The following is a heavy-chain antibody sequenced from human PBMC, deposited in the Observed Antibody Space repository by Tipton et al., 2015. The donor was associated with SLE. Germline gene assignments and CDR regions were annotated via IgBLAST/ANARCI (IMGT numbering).Heavy chain of an antibody. J-gene: IGHJ4*02. Sequence: SLRLSCAASGITFTRAYVSWVRQAPGKGLEWVGFIRSKTNGGTPEYAAPVKGRVSISRDDSTNTVYLQLDSLKTDDAGVYYCTTDRSYYFGSGSSITWGQGTLVTVAS. CDR2: IRSKTNGGTP. CDR1: GITFTRAY. D-gene: IGHD3-10*01. CDR3: TTDRSYYFGSGSSIT. V-gene: IGHV3-15*01.